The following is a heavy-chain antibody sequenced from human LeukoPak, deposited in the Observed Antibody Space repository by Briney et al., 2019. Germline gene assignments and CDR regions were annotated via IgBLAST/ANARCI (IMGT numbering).Heavy chain of an antibody. CDR3: ARLSQTPDYYSNGGYYQLGY. V-gene: IGHV1-8*01. CDR1: RYTFTSYD. D-gene: IGHD3-22*01. J-gene: IGHJ4*02. CDR2: MNPNTGRT. Sequence: APVKVSCKASRYTFTSYDINWVREAAGQGLEWMGWMNPNTGRTGFAQKFQGRLTMTRDTSISTAYMELSSLRSEDTAVYYCARLSQTPDYYSNGGYYQLGYWGQGTPVTVSS.